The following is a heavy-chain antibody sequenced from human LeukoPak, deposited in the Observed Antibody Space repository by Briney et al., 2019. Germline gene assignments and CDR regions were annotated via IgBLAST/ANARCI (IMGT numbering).Heavy chain of an antibody. V-gene: IGHV1-8*03. CDR2: ITPNSGNT. J-gene: IGHJ3*02. CDR3: ARAGYTRGDAFDI. CDR1: GYTFTRSY. D-gene: IGHD2-2*02. Sequence: ASVKVSSKASGYTFTRSYIQWVRQATGQGLEWMGWITPNSGNTGYAQKFQGRDTITRKTTISTASTALSSLRSEDTAVYYCARAGYTRGDAFDIWGQATMVAVPS.